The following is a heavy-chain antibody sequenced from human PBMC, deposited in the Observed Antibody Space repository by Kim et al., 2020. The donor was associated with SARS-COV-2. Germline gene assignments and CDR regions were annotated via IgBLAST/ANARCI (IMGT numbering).Heavy chain of an antibody. V-gene: IGHV1-18*01. CDR2: GHT. CDR3: ARDDYRVFDT. Sequence: GHTNYVQKRQARITMTTDTSTNTAYMELRSLRSDDTAVYYCARDDYRVFDTWGQGTLVIVSS. D-gene: IGHD4-4*01. J-gene: IGHJ5*02.